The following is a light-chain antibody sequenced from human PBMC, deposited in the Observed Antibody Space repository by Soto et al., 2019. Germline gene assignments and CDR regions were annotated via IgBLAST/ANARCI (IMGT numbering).Light chain of an antibody. J-gene: IGKJ1*01. CDR2: GAS. Sequence: EIVMTQSPATLSVSPGERATLSCRASQSVSSNLAWYQQKPGQAPRLLIYGASTRATGIPARFSGSGSGTEFTLTISSLQSEDSAVYFCHQYGTSPGKFGQGTKVDIK. CDR3: HQYGTSPGK. V-gene: IGKV3-15*01. CDR1: QSVSSN.